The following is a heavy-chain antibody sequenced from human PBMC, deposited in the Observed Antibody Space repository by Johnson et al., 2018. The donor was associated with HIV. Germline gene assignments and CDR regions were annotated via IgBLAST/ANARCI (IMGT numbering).Heavy chain of an antibody. J-gene: IGHJ3*02. Sequence: VQLVESGGGVVQPERSLRLSCAASGFTFSSYAMNWVRQAPGKGLEWVSVIYSGSTIYYADSVKGRFTISRDNAKNSLYLQMNSLRAEDTAVYYCARGNRPPYSSSSRIDIWGQGTMVTVSS. V-gene: IGHV3-48*03. CDR3: ARGNRPPYSSSSRIDI. CDR2: IYSGSTI. D-gene: IGHD6-13*01. CDR1: GFTFSSYA.